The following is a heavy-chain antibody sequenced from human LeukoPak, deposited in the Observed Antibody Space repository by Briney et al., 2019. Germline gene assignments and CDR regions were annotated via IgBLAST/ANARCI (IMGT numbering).Heavy chain of an antibody. J-gene: IGHJ4*02. CDR3: ARGVVAATFSLDY. D-gene: IGHD2-15*01. CDR2: IIPIFGTA. V-gene: IGHV1-69*06. Sequence: APVKVSCKASGGTFSSYAISWVRQAPGQGLEWMEGIIPIFGTANYAQKFQGRVTITADKSTSTAYMELSSLRSEDTAVYYCARGVVAATFSLDYWGQGTLVTVSS. CDR1: GGTFSSYA.